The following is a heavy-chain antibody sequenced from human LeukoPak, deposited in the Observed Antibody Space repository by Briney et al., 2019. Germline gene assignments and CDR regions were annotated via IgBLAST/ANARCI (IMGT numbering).Heavy chain of an antibody. V-gene: IGHV3-30-3*01. CDR3: ARVGNSYDQDYYYYGMDV. J-gene: IGHJ6*02. Sequence: GGSLRLSCAASGSTFSSYAMHWVRQAPGKGLEWVAVISYDGSNKYYADSVKGRFTISRDNSKNTLYLQMNSLRAEDTAVYYCARVGNSYDQDYYYYGMDVWGQGTTVTVSS. D-gene: IGHD3-22*01. CDR1: GSTFSSYA. CDR2: ISYDGSNK.